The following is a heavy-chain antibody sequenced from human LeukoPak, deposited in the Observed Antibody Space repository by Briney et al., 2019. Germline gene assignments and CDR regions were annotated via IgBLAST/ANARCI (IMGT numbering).Heavy chain of an antibody. J-gene: IGHJ4*02. V-gene: IGHV1-2*02. D-gene: IGHD2-2*02. Sequence: ASVKVSCKASGYTFTGYYIHWVRQAPGQGLEWMGWINPNSGGANYAQKFQGRVTMTRDTSISTAYMELSRLRSDDTAVYYCARAPPDIVVVPAAIQVFDYWGQGTLVTVSS. CDR2: INPNSGGA. CDR3: ARAPPDIVVVPAAIQVFDY. CDR1: GYTFTGYY.